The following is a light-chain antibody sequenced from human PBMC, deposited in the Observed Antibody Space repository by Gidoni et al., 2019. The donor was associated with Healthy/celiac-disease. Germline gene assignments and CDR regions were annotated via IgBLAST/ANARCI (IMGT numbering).Light chain of an antibody. V-gene: IGKV3-20*01. CDR3: QQYGSSPRT. CDR1: QSFSSNY. J-gene: IGKJ1*01. Sequence: EIVLTQSPGTLSLSPGERATLSCRASQSFSSNYLSLYQQKPGQAPRLLLYGASCRATDIPNRFSGSWSGTDFTLTISRLETEDFAVYYCQQYGSSPRTFGQGTKVEIK. CDR2: GAS.